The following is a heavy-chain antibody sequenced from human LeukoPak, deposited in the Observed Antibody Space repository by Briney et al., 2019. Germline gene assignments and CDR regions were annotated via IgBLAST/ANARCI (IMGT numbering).Heavy chain of an antibody. CDR1: GFIFSSYA. V-gene: IGHV3-23*01. CDR3: ARDIVVVNY. Sequence: GGSVRLSCVASGFIFSSYAMSWVRQAPGKGLQWVSAISGRGGSTYYADSVKGRFTISRDNSKNTLYLQMNSLRAEDTAVYYCARDIVVVNYWGQGTLVTVSS. D-gene: IGHD2-2*01. J-gene: IGHJ4*02. CDR2: ISGRGGST.